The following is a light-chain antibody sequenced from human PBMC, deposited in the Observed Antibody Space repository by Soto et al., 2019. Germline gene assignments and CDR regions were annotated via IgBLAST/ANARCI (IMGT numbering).Light chain of an antibody. CDR3: QQLNSYPIT. CDR2: KAS. J-gene: IGKJ5*01. V-gene: IGKV1-5*03. CDR1: QTISSW. Sequence: DIQMTESPSTLSGSVGDRVTITCRASQTISSWLAWYQQKPGKAPKLLIYKASTLKGGVPSRFSGSGSGTEFTLTISSLQPEDFATYYCQQLNSYPITFGQGTRLEI.